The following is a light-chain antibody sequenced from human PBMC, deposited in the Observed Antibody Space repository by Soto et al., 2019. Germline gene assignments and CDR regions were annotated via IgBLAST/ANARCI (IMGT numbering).Light chain of an antibody. CDR1: RGISSF. J-gene: IGKJ5*01. CDR3: QQFKSYVS. CDR2: GAT. V-gene: IGKV1-9*01. Sequence: IQLTQSPSSLSASVGERVTITCRASRGISSFLAWYQQEPGKAPKLLISGATTLQSGVPSRFSGSGSGTNFTLTISSLQPEDFATYYCQQFKSYVSFGQGTRLEIK.